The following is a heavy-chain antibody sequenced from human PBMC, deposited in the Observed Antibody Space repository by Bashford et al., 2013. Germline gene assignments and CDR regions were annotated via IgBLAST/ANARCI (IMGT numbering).Heavy chain of an antibody. V-gene: IGHV1-18*01. CDR2: ISAYNGNT. D-gene: IGHD3-3*01. J-gene: IGHJ3*02. Sequence: WVRQAPGQGLEWMGWISAYNGNTNYAQKLQGRVTMTTDTSTSTAYMELRSLRSDDTAVYYCARVGDYDFWSGPQHDAFDIVGPR. CDR3: ARVGDYDFWSGPQHDAFDI.